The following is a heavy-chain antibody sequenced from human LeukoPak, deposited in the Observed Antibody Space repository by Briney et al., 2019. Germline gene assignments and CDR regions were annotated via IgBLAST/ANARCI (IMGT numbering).Heavy chain of an antibody. D-gene: IGHD2-2*02. CDR2: IYYSGST. V-gene: IGHV4-59*01. CDR3: AREADCSSTSCYISGAFDI. CDR1: GGSISSYY. J-gene: IGHJ3*02. Sequence: SETLSLTCTVSGGSISSYYWSWIRQPPGKGLEWSGYIYYSGSTNYNPSLKSRVTISVDTSKNQFSLKLSSVTAADTAVYYCAREADCSSTSCYISGAFDIWGQGTMVTVSS.